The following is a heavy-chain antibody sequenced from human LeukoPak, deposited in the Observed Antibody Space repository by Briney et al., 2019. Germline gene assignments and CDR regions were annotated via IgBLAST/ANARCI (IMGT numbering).Heavy chain of an antibody. J-gene: IGHJ3*02. CDR1: GFTVSSNY. D-gene: IGHD4-11*01. CDR2: IYSGGST. V-gene: IGHV3-53*01. Sequence: GGSLRLSCAASGFTVSSNYMSWVRQAPGKGLEWVSVIYSGGSTYYADSVKGRFTISRDNSKNTLYLQMNSLRAEDTAVYYCARDRYSNYGAVDAFDIWGQGTMVTVSS. CDR3: ARDRYSNYGAVDAFDI.